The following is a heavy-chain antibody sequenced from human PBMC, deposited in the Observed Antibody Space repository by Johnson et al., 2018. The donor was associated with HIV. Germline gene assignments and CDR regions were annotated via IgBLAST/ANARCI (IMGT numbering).Heavy chain of an antibody. CDR2: IYSGGST. CDR3: ARGGSSGYMDDAFDI. D-gene: IGHD1-26*01. J-gene: IGHJ3*02. V-gene: IGHV3-NL1*01. CDR1: GFTFSSYA. Sequence: QMQLVESGGGVVQPGRSLRLSCAASGFTFSSYAMHWVRQAPGKGLEWVSVIYSGGSTYYADSVKGRFTLSRDNSKNTLYLQMNSLRAEDTAVYYCARGGSSGYMDDAFDIWGQGTMVTVSS.